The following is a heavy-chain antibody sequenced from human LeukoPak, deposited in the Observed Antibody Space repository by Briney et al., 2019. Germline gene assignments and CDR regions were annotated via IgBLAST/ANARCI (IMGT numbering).Heavy chain of an antibody. CDR3: AAIGVNCSGGSCSTYYFDY. CDR2: IVVCSGNT. D-gene: IGHD2-15*01. V-gene: IGHV1-58*01. CDR1: GFTFTSSA. J-gene: IGHJ4*02. Sequence: ASVKVSCKASGFTFTSSAVQGVRQARGRRLGGRGWIVVCSGNTNYAQKFQERVTITRDMSTSTAYMELSSLRSEDTAVYYCAAIGVNCSGGSCSTYYFDYWGQGTLVTVSS.